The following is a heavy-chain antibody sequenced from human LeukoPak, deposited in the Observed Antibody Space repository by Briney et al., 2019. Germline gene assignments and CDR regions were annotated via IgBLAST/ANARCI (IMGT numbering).Heavy chain of an antibody. CDR3: ARRPGYYYFDY. CDR2: IYYSGST. Sequence: TGGSLRLSCAASGFTFSSYAMSWIRQPPGKGLEWIGSIYYSGSTYYNPSLKSRVTISVDTSKNQFSLKLSSVTAADTAVYYCARRPGYYYFDYWGQGTLVTVSS. D-gene: IGHD5-12*01. V-gene: IGHV4-39*01. J-gene: IGHJ4*02. CDR1: GFTFSSYA.